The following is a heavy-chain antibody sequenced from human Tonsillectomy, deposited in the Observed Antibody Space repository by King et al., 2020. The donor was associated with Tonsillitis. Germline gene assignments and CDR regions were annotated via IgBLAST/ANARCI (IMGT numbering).Heavy chain of an antibody. D-gene: IGHD3-22*01. Sequence: VQLVESGGGVVQPGRSLRLSCAASRFTFSSYAMHWVRQAPGKGLEWVAVISYDGSNKYYADSVKGRFTISRDNSKNSLYLQMHSLRPEDTAVFYCARDQSPGDSTGYLTSWGQGTLVTVSS. V-gene: IGHV3-30-3*01. J-gene: IGHJ5*02. CDR3: ARDQSPGDSTGYLTS. CDR2: ISYDGSNK. CDR1: RFTFSSYA.